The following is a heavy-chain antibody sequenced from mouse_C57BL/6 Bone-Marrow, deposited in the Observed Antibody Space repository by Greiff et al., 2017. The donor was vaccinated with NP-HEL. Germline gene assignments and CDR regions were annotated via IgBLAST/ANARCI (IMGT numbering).Heavy chain of an antibody. CDR1: GYTFTSYW. J-gene: IGHJ2*01. V-gene: IGHV1-69*01. Sequence: QVQLQQPGAELVMPGASVKLSCKASGYTFTSYWMLWVKQRPGQGLEWIGEIDPSDSYTNYNRKFKGKSTLTVDKSSSTAYMQLSSLTSEDSAVYYCAREVIYYDYDGYYFDYWGQGTTLTVSS. CDR2: IDPSDSYT. D-gene: IGHD2-4*01. CDR3: AREVIYYDYDGYYFDY.